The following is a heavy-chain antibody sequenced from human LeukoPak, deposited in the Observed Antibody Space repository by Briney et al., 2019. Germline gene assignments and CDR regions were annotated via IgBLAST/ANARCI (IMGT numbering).Heavy chain of an antibody. CDR3: VTGHGAFDI. D-gene: IGHD1-14*01. CDR2: ISSSSSTI. Sequence: SGGSLRLSCAASGFTFSSYSMNWVRQAPGKGLEWVSYISSSSSTIYYADSVKGRFTISRDNAKNSLYLQMNSLRAEDMALYYRVTGHGAFDIWGQGTMVTVSS. CDR1: GFTFSSYS. V-gene: IGHV3-48*04. J-gene: IGHJ3*02.